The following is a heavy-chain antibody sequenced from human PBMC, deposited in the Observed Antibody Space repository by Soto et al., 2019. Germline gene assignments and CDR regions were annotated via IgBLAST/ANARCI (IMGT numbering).Heavy chain of an antibody. V-gene: IGHV4-34*01. Sequence: PSETQSLTCAVYGGSCRGYYWSWIRQPTGKGLEWIGEINHSGSTNYNPSLKSRVTISVDTSKNQFSLKLSSVTAADTAVYYCARGRPTYYDFWSGQRGFDPWGQGTLVTVSS. CDR3: ARGRPTYYDFWSGQRGFDP. D-gene: IGHD3-3*01. CDR1: GGSCRGYY. CDR2: INHSGST. J-gene: IGHJ5*02.